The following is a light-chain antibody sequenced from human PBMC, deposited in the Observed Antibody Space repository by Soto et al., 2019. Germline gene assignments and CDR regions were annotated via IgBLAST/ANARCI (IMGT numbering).Light chain of an antibody. J-gene: IGKJ3*01. CDR3: PQSYSAPFT. CDR2: AAS. CDR1: QGITNQ. Sequence: DIHMTHSPSALSASVYYRVSITWRAGQGITNQLNWYQQKPGKAPKLLIYAASSLQSGVPSRFSGSGSGTDFTLTISSLQSEDFASYYCPQSYSAPFTFGPGTKVDI. V-gene: IGKV1-39*01.